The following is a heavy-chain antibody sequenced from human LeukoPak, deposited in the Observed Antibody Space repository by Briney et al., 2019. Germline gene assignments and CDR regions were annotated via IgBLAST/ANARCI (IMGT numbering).Heavy chain of an antibody. J-gene: IGHJ3*02. D-gene: IGHD2-15*01. CDR2: IYYSGST. Sequence: PSGTLSLTCTVSGGSISSGGYYWSWIRQHPGKGLEWIGYIYYSGSTYYNPSLKSRVTISVDTSKNQFSLKLSSVTAADTAVYYCARDGVVAGAFDIWGQGTMVTVSS. CDR3: ARDGVVAGAFDI. CDR1: GGSISSGGYY. V-gene: IGHV4-31*03.